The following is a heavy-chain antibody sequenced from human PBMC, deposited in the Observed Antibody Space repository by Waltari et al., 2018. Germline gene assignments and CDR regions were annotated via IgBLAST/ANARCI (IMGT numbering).Heavy chain of an antibody. D-gene: IGHD6-25*01. CDR3: ARLSRIATAGPNYYHAMDV. CDR2: IYYSGNT. V-gene: IGHV4-59*01. Sequence: QVQLQESGPGLVKPSETLSLTCTVSGGSITNYSWSWIRTPPGKGLEWIGYIYYSGNTNYNPSLKSRVTMSGDTSKNQFSLRLSSVTAADTAVYYCARLSRIATAGPNYYHAMDVWGQGTTVTVSS. CDR1: GGSITNYS. J-gene: IGHJ6*02.